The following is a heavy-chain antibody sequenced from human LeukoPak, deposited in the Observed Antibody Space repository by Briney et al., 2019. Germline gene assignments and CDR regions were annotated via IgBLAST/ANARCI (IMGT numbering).Heavy chain of an antibody. V-gene: IGHV1-69*13. CDR3: ARGSTLQLDYYYYYGMDV. Sequence: SVKVSCKASGGTFSSYAISWVRQAPGQGLEWMGGIIPIFGTANYAQKFQGRVTITADESTSTAYMELSSLRSEDTAVYYCARGSTLQLDYYYYYGMDVWGQGTTVTVSS. D-gene: IGHD6-13*01. CDR1: GGTFSSYA. J-gene: IGHJ6*02. CDR2: IIPIFGTA.